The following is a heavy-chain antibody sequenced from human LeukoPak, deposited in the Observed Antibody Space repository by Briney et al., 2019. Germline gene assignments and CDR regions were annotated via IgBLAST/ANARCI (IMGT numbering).Heavy chain of an antibody. D-gene: IGHD5-12*01. CDR3: AKSYNGYESKPDY. Sequence: GGSLRLSCAASGFTFSSYAMSWVRQAPGRGLEWVSSISNSGGRTFYTDSVKGRFTISRDNSKITLYLQMNSLRAEDTAVYYCAKSYNGYESKPDYWGQGTLVTVSS. V-gene: IGHV3-23*01. CDR2: ISNSGGRT. J-gene: IGHJ4*02. CDR1: GFTFSSYA.